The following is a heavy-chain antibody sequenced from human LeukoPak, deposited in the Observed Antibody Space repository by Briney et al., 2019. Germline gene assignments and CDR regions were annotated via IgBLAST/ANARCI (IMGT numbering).Heavy chain of an antibody. J-gene: IGHJ4*02. CDR1: GFTFSSYA. CDR2: ISGSGGST. CDR3: AVYYYGSGRVDY. V-gene: IGHV3-23*01. D-gene: IGHD3-10*01. Sequence: GGSLRLSCAASGFTFSSYAMSWVRQAPGKGLEWVSAISGSGGSTYYADSVKGRFTISRDNSKNALYLQMNSLRAEDTAVYYCAVYYYGSGRVDYWGQGTLVTVSS.